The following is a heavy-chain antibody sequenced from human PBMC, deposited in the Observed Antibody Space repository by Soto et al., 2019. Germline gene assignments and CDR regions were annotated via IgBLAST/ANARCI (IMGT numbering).Heavy chain of an antibody. CDR2: IYYSGST. J-gene: IGHJ4*02. Sequence: PSETLSLTCTVSGGSISSGGYYWSWIRQHPGKGLEWIGYIYYSGSTYYNPSLKGRVTISVDTSKNQFSLKLSSVTAADTDVYYCARAGLELRSPPYTFDYWGQRTLVTVSS. CDR1: GGSISSGGYY. CDR3: ARAGLELRSPPYTFDY. V-gene: IGHV4-31*03. D-gene: IGHD1-7*01.